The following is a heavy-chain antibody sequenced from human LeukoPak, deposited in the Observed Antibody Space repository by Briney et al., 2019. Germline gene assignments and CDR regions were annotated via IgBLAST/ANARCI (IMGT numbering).Heavy chain of an antibody. CDR1: GFTFGSHA. V-gene: IGHV3-23*01. D-gene: IGHD5-18*01. CDR2: MFGSGGSP. CDR3: GKTTVGYSSGQKPAWPVDY. Sequence: GGSLRLSCAASGFTFGSHAMCWVRQAPGKGLEWVAGMFGSGGSPHYADPVKGRFTISRDNSRNTVYLQINSLRAEDTAVYYCGKTTVGYSSGQKPAWPVDYWGQGTLVTVSS. J-gene: IGHJ4*02.